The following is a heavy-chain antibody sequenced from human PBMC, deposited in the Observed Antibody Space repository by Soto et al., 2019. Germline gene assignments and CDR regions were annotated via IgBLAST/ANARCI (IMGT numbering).Heavy chain of an antibody. CDR2: IYHSGST. CDR1: GGSISSGNR. J-gene: IGHJ5*02. V-gene: IGHV4-4*02. CDR3: ARSGYCSGGSCYSGNWFDP. Sequence: PSETLSLTCAVSGGSISSGNRWSWVRQPPGKGLEWIGEIYHSGSTNYNPSLKSRVTISVDKSKNHFSLNLNSVTAADTAVYYCARSGYCSGGSCYSGNWFDPWGQGTLVTVSS. D-gene: IGHD2-15*01.